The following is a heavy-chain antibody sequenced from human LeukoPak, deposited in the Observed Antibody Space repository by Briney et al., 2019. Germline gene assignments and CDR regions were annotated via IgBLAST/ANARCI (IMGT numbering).Heavy chain of an antibody. CDR3: ARVYYSNSYDYWYFDL. CDR1: GDSISSYY. J-gene: IGHJ2*01. CDR2: IYTSGST. V-gene: IGHV4-4*07. Sequence: PSETLSLTCTVSGDSISSYYWSWIRQPAGKGLEWIGHIYTSGSTSYNPSLKSRVTMSVDTSKNQFSLKLSSVTAADTAVYYCARVYYSNSYDYWYFDLWGRGTLVTVSS. D-gene: IGHD6-13*01.